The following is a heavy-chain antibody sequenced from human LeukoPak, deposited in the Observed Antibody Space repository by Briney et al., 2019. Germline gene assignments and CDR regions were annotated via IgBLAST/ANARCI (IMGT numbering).Heavy chain of an antibody. CDR1: GFTFSSYA. CDR3: TTDSDIVVVPADADLGMDV. Sequence: GGSLRLSCAASGFTFSSYAMHWVRQAPGKGLEWVAVISYDGSNKYYADSVKGRFTISRDNSKNTPYLQMNSLKTEDTAVYYCTTDSDIVVVPADADLGMDVWGQGTTVTVSS. D-gene: IGHD2-2*01. J-gene: IGHJ6*02. V-gene: IGHV3-30-3*01. CDR2: ISYDGSNK.